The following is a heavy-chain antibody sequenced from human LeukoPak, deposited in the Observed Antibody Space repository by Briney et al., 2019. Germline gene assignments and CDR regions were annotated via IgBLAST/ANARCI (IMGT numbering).Heavy chain of an antibody. Sequence: SETLSLTCTVSGGSISSSSYYWGWIRQPPGKGLEWIGSIYYSGSTYYNPSLKSRVTISVDTSKNQFSLKLSSVTAADTAVYYCASADSSGSLLKFGYWGQGTLVTVSS. CDR1: GGSISSSSYY. CDR2: IYYSGST. CDR3: ASADSSGSLLKFGY. D-gene: IGHD3-22*01. V-gene: IGHV4-39*07. J-gene: IGHJ4*02.